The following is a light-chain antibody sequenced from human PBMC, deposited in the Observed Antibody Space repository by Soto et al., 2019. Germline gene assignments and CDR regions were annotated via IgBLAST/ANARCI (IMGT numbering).Light chain of an antibody. V-gene: IGLV2-23*02. CDR2: EVT. J-gene: IGLJ3*02. CDR1: SSNVGSYNL. Sequence: QSVLTPPASVSGSPGQSITISCTGTSSNVGSYNLVSWYQHHPGKAPKLMIYEVTKRPSGVSNRFSGSKSGNTASLTISGLQAEDEADYYCCSYASSGISFGGGTKLTVL. CDR3: CSYASSGIS.